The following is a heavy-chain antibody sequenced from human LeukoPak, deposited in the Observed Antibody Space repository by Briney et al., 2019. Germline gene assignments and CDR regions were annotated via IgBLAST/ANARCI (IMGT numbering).Heavy chain of an antibody. V-gene: IGHV4-59*08. Sequence: PSETLSLTCTVSGGSISSYYWSWIRQPPGKGPEWIGSIFHSGSVYYNPSLQSRVTISVDTSTNRFSLKLTSVTAADTALYYCARVVASTSIDSWGQGTLVTVSS. CDR2: IFHSGSV. D-gene: IGHD2-15*01. CDR1: GGSISSYY. J-gene: IGHJ4*02. CDR3: ARVVASTSIDS.